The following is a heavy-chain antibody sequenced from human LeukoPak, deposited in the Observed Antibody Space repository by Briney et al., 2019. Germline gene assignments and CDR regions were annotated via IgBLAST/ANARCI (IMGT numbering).Heavy chain of an antibody. CDR3: ARVEVATHDY. CDR2: ISYDGSNK. CDR1: GFTFSSYA. J-gene: IGHJ4*02. D-gene: IGHD5-24*01. V-gene: IGHV3-30-3*01. Sequence: GGSLRLSCAASGFTFSSYAMHWVRQAPGKGLEWVAVISYDGSNKYYADSVKGRFTISRDNSKNTLYLQMNSLRAEDTAVYYCARVEVATHDYWGQGTLVTVSS.